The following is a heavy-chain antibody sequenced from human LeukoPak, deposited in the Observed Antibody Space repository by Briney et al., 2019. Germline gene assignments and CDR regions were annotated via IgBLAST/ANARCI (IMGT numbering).Heavy chain of an antibody. V-gene: IGHV4-59*01. CDR3: ARDRRAYDFWSGSYRLDYMDV. J-gene: IGHJ6*03. CDR1: GGSISSYY. CDR2: IYYSGST. D-gene: IGHD3-3*01. Sequence: PSETLSLTCTVSGGSISSYYWSWIRQPPGKGLEWIGYIYYSGSTNYNPSLKSRVTISVDTSKNQFSLKLSSVTAADTAVYYCARDRRAYDFWSGSYRLDYMDVWGKGTTVTVSS.